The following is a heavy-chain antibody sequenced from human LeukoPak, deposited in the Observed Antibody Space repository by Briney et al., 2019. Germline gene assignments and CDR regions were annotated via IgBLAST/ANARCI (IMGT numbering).Heavy chain of an antibody. J-gene: IGHJ4*02. CDR1: GFTFSSYA. CDR2: ISYDGSNK. CDR3: ARDRY. V-gene: IGHV3-30-3*01. Sequence: SGGSLRLSCAASGFTFSSYAMHWVRQAPGKGLEWVAVISYDGSNKYYADSVKGRFTISRDNSKNTLYLQMNSLRAEDTAVYYCARDRYWGQGTLVTVSS.